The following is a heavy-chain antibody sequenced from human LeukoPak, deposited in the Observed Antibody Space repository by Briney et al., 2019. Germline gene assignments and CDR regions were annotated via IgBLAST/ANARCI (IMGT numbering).Heavy chain of an antibody. CDR3: ARGADFWSGYPVDYYGMDV. Sequence: ASVKVSCKASGYTFTSYAMNWVRQAPGQGLEWMGWIITNTGNPTYAQGFTGRFVFSLDTSVSTAYLQICSLKAEDTAVYYCARGADFWSGYPVDYYGMDVWGQGTTVTVSS. CDR2: IITNTGNP. D-gene: IGHD3-3*01. CDR1: GYTFTSYA. J-gene: IGHJ6*02. V-gene: IGHV7-4-1*01.